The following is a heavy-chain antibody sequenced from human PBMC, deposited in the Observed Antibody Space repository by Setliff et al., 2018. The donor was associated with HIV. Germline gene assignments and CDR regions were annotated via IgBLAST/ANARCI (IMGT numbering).Heavy chain of an antibody. V-gene: IGHV4-38-2*01. CDR3: ARHAAGPDGPFDY. CDR1: GYSMSSGYY. J-gene: IGHJ4*02. Sequence: PSETLSLTCGVSGYSMSSGYYWGWIRQPPGKGLEWIGNVYHTESTYYNPSLKSRVTISVDTSKNQFSLKLSSVIAADTAVYYCARHAAGPDGPFDYWGQGTLVTVSS. CDR2: VYHTEST. D-gene: IGHD2-2*01.